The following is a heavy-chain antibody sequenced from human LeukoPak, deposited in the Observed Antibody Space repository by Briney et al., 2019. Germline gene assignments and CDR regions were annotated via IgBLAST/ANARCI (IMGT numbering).Heavy chain of an antibody. D-gene: IGHD2/OR15-2a*01. CDR3: AKGTTFYCDLDY. Sequence: GGSLRLSCAASGFSISTYAMTWVRQAPGKGLEWVSAIGGSDDDTYYVDSVKGRFTISRDNSKNTLYLLMNNLRVEDTAIYYCAKGTTFYCDLDYWGRGTLVTVSS. J-gene: IGHJ4*02. CDR2: IGGSDDDT. CDR1: GFSISTYA. V-gene: IGHV3-23*01.